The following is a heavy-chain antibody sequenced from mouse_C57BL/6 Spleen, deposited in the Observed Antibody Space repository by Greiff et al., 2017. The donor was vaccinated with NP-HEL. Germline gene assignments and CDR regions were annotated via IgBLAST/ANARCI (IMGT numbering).Heavy chain of an antibody. D-gene: IGHD1-1*01. CDR3: AENYGNNYVARAMDY. Sequence: EVQLQQSGAELVKPGASVKLSCTASGFNFKDYYMHWVKQRTEQGLEWIGRIDPEDGETKYDPKFQGKATLTADTSSNTAYQQLSSLTSEVTSVYYCAENYGNNYVARAMDYWGQGTSVTVSS. V-gene: IGHV14-2*01. CDR2: IDPEDGET. J-gene: IGHJ4*01. CDR1: GFNFKDYY.